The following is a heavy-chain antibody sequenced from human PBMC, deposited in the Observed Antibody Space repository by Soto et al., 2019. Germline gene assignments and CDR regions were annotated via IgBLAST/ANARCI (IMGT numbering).Heavy chain of an antibody. Sequence: GGSLRLSCAASGFTFSSYAMHWVRQAPGKGLEWVAVISYDGSNKYYADSVKGRFTISRDNSKNTLYLQMNSLRAEDAAVYYCARGTYDSSGYYNDYWGQGTLVTVSS. CDR3: ARGTYDSSGYYNDY. CDR2: ISYDGSNK. J-gene: IGHJ4*02. CDR1: GFTFSSYA. V-gene: IGHV3-30-3*01. D-gene: IGHD3-22*01.